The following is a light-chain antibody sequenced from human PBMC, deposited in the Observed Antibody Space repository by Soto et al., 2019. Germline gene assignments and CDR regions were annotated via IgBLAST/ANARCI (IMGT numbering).Light chain of an antibody. CDR3: HQRSSWPLT. Sequence: EIVLTQSPATLSLSPGESATLSCRASQSISSFLAWYQHKPGRAPRLLIYDVSKRATGIPARFSASGSGTDFTLTISSLEPEDFAVYYCHQRSSWPLTFGGWTTVEIK. CDR2: DVS. V-gene: IGKV3-11*01. J-gene: IGKJ4*01. CDR1: QSISSF.